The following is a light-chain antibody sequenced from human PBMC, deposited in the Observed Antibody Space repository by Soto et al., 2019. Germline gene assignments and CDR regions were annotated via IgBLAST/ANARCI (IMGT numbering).Light chain of an antibody. CDR3: QQRSNWPPT. CDR1: QSVSSY. V-gene: IGKV3-11*01. J-gene: IGKJ5*01. CDR2: DAS. Sequence: EIVLTQSPATLSLSPGERATLSCRASQSVSSYLAWYQQTPGQAPRLLIYDASNRATGIPARFSGSGSGTGFTLTISSLEPEDFAVYYCQQRSNWPPTFGQGTRLEIK.